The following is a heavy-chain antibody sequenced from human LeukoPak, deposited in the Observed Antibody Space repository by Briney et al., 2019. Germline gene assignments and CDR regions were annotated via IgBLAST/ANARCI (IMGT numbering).Heavy chain of an antibody. CDR2: ISGSGGST. D-gene: IGHD4-23*01. CDR1: GFTFSGYA. Sequence: GGSLRLSCAASGFTFSGYAMSWVRQAPGKGLEWVSVISGSGGSTYYADSVKGRFTISRDNSKNTLYLQMNSLRAEDTAVYYCAKPYPRLRWSSHFDYWGQGTLVTVSS. V-gene: IGHV3-23*01. J-gene: IGHJ4*02. CDR3: AKPYPRLRWSSHFDY.